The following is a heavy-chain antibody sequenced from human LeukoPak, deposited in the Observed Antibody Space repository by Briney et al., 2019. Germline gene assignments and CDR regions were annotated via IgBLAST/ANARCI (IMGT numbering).Heavy chain of an antibody. CDR1: GGSITNYY. Sequence: PSETLSLICTVSGGSITNYYWSWIRQPPGKGLEWIGYIYYSGSTYYNPSLKSRVTISVDTSKNQFSLKLSSVTAADTAVYYCARDRYYYDSSGYYDYWGQGTLVTVSS. CDR2: IYYSGST. V-gene: IGHV4-30-4*08. CDR3: ARDRYYYDSSGYYDY. J-gene: IGHJ4*02. D-gene: IGHD3-22*01.